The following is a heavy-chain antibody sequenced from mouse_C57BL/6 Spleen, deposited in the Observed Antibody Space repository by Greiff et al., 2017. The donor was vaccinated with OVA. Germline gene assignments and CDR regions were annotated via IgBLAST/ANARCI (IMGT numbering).Heavy chain of an antibody. D-gene: IGHD1-1*01. CDR2: ISDGGSYT. Sequence: EVKLVESGGGLVKPGGSLKLSCAASGFTFSSYAMSWVRQTPEKRLEWVATISDGGSYTYYPDNVKGRFTISRDNAKNNLYLQMSHLKSEDTAMYYCARDRGYYGSSTGYFDVWGTGTTVTVSS. CDR1: GFTFSSYA. J-gene: IGHJ1*03. V-gene: IGHV5-4*01. CDR3: ARDRGYYGSSTGYFDV.